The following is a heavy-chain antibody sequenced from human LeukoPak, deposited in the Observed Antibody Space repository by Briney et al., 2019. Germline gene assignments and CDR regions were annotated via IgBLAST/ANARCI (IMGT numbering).Heavy chain of an antibody. V-gene: IGHV4-34*01. CDR3: ARGAVAARYGVFDY. D-gene: IGHD6-6*01. J-gene: IGHJ4*02. Sequence: SETLSLTCAVSGGSFSGYYWSGIRQPPGKGLDWIGEINHSGSTNYNPSLKSRVTISVDTSKNQFSLKLSSVTAADTAVYYCARGAVAARYGVFDYWGQGTLVTVSS. CDR2: INHSGST. CDR1: GGSFSGYY.